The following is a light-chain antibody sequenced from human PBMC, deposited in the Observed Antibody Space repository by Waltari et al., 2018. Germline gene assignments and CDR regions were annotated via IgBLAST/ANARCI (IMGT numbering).Light chain of an antibody. CDR3: QSADSDGTFV. V-gene: IGLV3-25*03. Sequence: SSELTQPPSVSVSPGQTARITCSGDTLPRHTASWYQHKPGQAPVLVMYKDSERPSGIPDRFSGSSSGTTVTLTISGVQPEDEGDYYCQSADSDGTFVFGGGTTVSVL. CDR2: KDS. J-gene: IGLJ1*01. CDR1: TLPRHT.